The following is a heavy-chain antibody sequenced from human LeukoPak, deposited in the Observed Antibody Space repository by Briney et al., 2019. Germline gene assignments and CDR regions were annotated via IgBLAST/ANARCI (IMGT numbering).Heavy chain of an antibody. CDR1: GGSISSGSYY. D-gene: IGHD5-18*01. Sequence: PSETLSLTCTVSGGSISSGSYYWSWIRQPAGKGLEWIGRIYTSGSTNYNPSLKSRVTISVDTSKNQFSLKLSSVTAADTAVYYCASGGYSYGSDYWGQGTLVTVSS. CDR3: ASGGYSYGSDY. CDR2: IYTSGST. J-gene: IGHJ4*02. V-gene: IGHV4-61*02.